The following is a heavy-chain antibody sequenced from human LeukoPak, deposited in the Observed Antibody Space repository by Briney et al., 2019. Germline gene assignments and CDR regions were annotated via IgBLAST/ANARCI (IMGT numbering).Heavy chain of an antibody. CDR2: IMEDGSEK. CDR3: ARGQASYSGSGTHLFDI. V-gene: IGHV3-7*03. CDR1: GFTLSSYW. D-gene: IGHD3-10*01. Sequence: GGSLRLSCVVSGFTLSSYWMTWVRQAPGKGLEWVANIMEDGSEKYYGDSVKGRFTISRDNAKNSLYLQMNSLRAEDTAVYYCARGQASYSGSGTHLFDIWGQGTMVTVSS. J-gene: IGHJ3*02.